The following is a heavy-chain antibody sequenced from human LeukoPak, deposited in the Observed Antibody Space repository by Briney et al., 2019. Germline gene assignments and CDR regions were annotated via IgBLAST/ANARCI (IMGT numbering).Heavy chain of an antibody. J-gene: IGHJ4*02. D-gene: IGHD3-3*01. Sequence: PGGSLRLSCVASGFTFSNYAMTWVRQAPGKGLEWVSIISKTGDITYYAQSVKGRFIVSRDNSKNTLHLQMNSLRAEDTAVYYCAKVGFWSGYPLAGSYYFDYWGQGTLVTVSS. V-gene: IGHV3-23*01. CDR3: AKVGFWSGYPLAGSYYFDY. CDR1: GFTFSNYA. CDR2: ISKTGDIT.